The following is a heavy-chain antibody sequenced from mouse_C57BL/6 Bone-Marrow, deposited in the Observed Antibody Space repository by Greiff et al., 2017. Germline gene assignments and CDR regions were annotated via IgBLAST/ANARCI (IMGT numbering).Heavy chain of an antibody. D-gene: IGHD2-3*01. V-gene: IGHV1-54*01. CDR1: GYAFTNYL. Sequence: QVQLKESGAELVRPGTSVKVSCKASGYAFTNYLIEWVKQRPGQGLEWIGVINPGSGGTNYNEKFKGKATLTADKSSSTAYMQLSSLTSEDSAVXFCARWGLLPWCAYWGQGTLVTVSA. J-gene: IGHJ3*01. CDR2: INPGSGGT. CDR3: ARWGLLPWCAY.